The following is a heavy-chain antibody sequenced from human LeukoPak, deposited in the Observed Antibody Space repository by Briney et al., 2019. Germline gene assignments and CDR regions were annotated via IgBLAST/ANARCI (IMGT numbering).Heavy chain of an antibody. CDR1: GGTFSSYA. Sequence: VASVKVSCKASGGTFSSYAISWVRQVPGQGLEWMGRIIPILGIANYAQKFQGRVTITADKSTSTAYMELSSLRSEDTAVYYCAREGRLQYFFDYWGQGTLVTVSS. CDR3: AREGRLQYFFDY. J-gene: IGHJ4*02. V-gene: IGHV1-69*04. D-gene: IGHD5-24*01. CDR2: IIPILGIA.